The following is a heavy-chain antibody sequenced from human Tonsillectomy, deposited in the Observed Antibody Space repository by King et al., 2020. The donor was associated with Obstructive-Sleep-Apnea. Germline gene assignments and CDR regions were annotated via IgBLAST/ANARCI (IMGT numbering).Heavy chain of an antibody. Sequence: VQLQESGPGLVKPSETLSLTCTVSGGSISSYYCSWIRQPPGKGLEWIGHIYNSGSTNYNPTLKSRVTISIDTSKNPFSLKLKSVTAADTAMYYCVRHGHGYNQDFWGQGSLVTVSS. D-gene: IGHD5-24*01. CDR3: VRHGHGYNQDF. V-gene: IGHV4-59*08. CDR2: IYNSGST. CDR1: GGSISSYY. J-gene: IGHJ4*02.